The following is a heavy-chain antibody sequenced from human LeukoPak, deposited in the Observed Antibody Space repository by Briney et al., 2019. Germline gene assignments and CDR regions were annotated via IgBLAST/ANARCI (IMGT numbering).Heavy chain of an antibody. J-gene: IGHJ4*02. CDR2: ISYDGSNK. D-gene: IGHD3-10*01. CDR3: ARGGEYYFDY. Sequence: GGSLRLSCAASGFTSSSYAMHWVRQAPGKGLEWVAVISYDGSNKYYADSVKGRFTISRDNSKNTLYLQMNSLRAEDTAVYYCARGGEYYFDYWGQGTLVTVSS. V-gene: IGHV3-30-3*01. CDR1: GFTSSSYA.